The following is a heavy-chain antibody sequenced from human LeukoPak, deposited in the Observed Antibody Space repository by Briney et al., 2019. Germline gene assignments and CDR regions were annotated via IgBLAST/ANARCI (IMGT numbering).Heavy chain of an antibody. D-gene: IGHD6-19*01. Sequence: ASVKVSCKASGYRFSSFGIHWVRQAPGQRLEWMGWINAGNGNTKYSQKLQGRVTITRDTSANTVYMELSSLRSEDTAVYYCARVRDSSGLPILGYWGQGTLVTVSS. J-gene: IGHJ4*02. CDR1: GYRFSSFG. CDR2: INAGNGNT. CDR3: ARVRDSSGLPILGY. V-gene: IGHV1-3*01.